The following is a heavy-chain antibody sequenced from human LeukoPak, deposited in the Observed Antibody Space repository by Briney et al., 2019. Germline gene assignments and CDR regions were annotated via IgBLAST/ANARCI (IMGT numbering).Heavy chain of an antibody. Sequence: TSETLSLTCAVYGGSFSGYYWSWIRQPPGKGLEWIGEINHSGSTNYNPSLKSRVTISVDTSKNQFSLKLSSVTAADTAVYYCARGYGRYNWFDPWGQGTLVTVSS. D-gene: IGHD1-14*01. V-gene: IGHV4-34*01. CDR2: INHSGST. CDR3: ARGYGRYNWFDP. J-gene: IGHJ5*02. CDR1: GGSFSGYY.